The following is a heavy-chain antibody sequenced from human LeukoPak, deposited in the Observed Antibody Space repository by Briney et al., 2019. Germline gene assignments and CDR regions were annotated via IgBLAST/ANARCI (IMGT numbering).Heavy chain of an antibody. V-gene: IGHV4-59*01. CDR1: GGSFSGYY. Sequence: PSETLSLTCAVYGGSFSGYYWSWIRQPPGKGLEWIGYIYYSGSTNYNPSLKSRVTISVDTSKNQFSLKLSSVTAADTAVYYCAVAADSSGLIDYWGQGTLVTVSS. J-gene: IGHJ4*02. CDR2: IYYSGST. CDR3: AVAADSSGLIDY. D-gene: IGHD3-22*01.